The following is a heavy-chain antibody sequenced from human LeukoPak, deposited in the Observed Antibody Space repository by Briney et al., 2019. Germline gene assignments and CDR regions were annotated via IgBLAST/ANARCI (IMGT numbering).Heavy chain of an antibody. CDR3: ARSLLITFGGNYYYMDV. V-gene: IGHV1-2*02. D-gene: IGHD3-16*01. Sequence: ASVKVSCKASGYTFTGYYMHWVRQAPGQGLEWMGWINPNSGGTNYAQKFQGRVTMTRDTSISTAYMELSRLRSDDTAVYYCARSLLITFGGNYYYMDVWGKGTTVTVSS. CDR1: GYTFTGYY. J-gene: IGHJ6*03. CDR2: INPNSGGT.